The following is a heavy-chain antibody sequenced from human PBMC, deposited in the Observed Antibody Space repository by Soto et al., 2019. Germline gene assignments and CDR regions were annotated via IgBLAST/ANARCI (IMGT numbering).Heavy chain of an antibody. V-gene: IGHV4-4*09. Sequence: QVQLQESGPGLVKPSETLSLTCTVSGGSMRGQHWSWIRQPPGKGLEWIGHHSDSTNYNPSLKSRITISTDTSTNHCSLKLSSVTAADTAVYYCATYTVGEGGRGYWGQGTLVTVSS. D-gene: IGHD3-16*01. CDR3: ATYTVGEGGRGY. CDR1: GGSMRGQH. J-gene: IGHJ4*02. CDR2: HHSDST.